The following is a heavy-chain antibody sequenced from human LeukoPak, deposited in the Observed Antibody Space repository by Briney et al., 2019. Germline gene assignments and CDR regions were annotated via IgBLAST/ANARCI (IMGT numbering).Heavy chain of an antibody. Sequence: GGSLRLSCSASGFTFNNYAMHWVRQAPGKGLECVSAISSNGVSTYYADSVKGRFTISRDYSKNTLYLQMSSLRPEDTAVYYCARGPLWFGDQPPFSLDYWGQGTLVTVSS. CDR1: GFTFNNYA. CDR2: ISSNGVST. CDR3: ARGPLWFGDQPPFSLDY. V-gene: IGHV3-64D*09. D-gene: IGHD3-10*01. J-gene: IGHJ4*02.